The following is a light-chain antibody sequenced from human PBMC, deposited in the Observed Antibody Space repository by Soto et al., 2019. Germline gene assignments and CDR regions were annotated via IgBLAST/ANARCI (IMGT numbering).Light chain of an antibody. Sequence: DIVLTQSPGTLSLSPGESGTLSCRASQSVGKYILAWYQQRPGKAPKILIYHASSLETGVPSRFSGSGSGTEFTLTISSLQPDDFATYYCQHYNSYGTFGQGTKVDIK. J-gene: IGKJ1*01. CDR3: QHYNSYGT. V-gene: IGKV1-5*01. CDR2: HAS. CDR1: QSVGKY.